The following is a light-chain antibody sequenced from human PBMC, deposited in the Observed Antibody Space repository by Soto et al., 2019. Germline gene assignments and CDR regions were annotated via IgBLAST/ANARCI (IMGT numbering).Light chain of an antibody. CDR1: QTINTEF. J-gene: IGKJ2*01. CDR2: GTS. CDR3: QRYGSSPLYA. Sequence: EIVLTQSPGTLSLSPGERATFSCRTSQTINTEFLAWYQQRPGLAPRLLIHGTSNRATGIPDRVSGSGSGTYFTLTIRALEPEDIAVYYCQRYGSSPLYAFGQGTKLEI. V-gene: IGKV3-20*01.